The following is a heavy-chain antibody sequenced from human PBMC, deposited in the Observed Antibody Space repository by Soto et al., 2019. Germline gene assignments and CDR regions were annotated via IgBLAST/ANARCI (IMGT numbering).Heavy chain of an antibody. CDR2: ISGSGGST. CDR3: AKALVVSRNYYYYGMDV. V-gene: IGHV3-23*01. D-gene: IGHD2-8*02. CDR1: GFTFSSYA. Sequence: GGSLRLSCAASGFTFSSYAMSWVRQAPGKGLEWVSAISGSGGSTYYADSVKGRFTISRDNSKNTLYLQMNSLRAEDTTVYYCAKALVVSRNYYYYGMDVWGQGTTVTVSS. J-gene: IGHJ6*02.